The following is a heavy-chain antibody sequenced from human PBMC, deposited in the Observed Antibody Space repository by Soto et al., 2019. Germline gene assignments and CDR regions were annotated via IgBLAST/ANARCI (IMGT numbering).Heavy chain of an antibody. V-gene: IGHV4-39*01. CDR2: IYYSGST. Sequence: QLQLQESGPGLVKPSETLSLTCTVSGGSISISGYYWVLIRQPPGKVLEWIASIYYSGSTYYSPSLTSRVYIHGYTSKNQFSLKLSSVTAADTAVYYCARELEYWRGGNCYALNAFDIWGQRTMVTVSS. CDR1: GGSISISGYY. D-gene: IGHD2-15*01. CDR3: ARELEYWRGGNCYALNAFDI. J-gene: IGHJ3*02.